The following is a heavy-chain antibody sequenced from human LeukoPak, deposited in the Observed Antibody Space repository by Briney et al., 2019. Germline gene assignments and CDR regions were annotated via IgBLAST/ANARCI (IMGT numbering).Heavy chain of an antibody. CDR3: ARGDPTGGNYHTLDY. V-gene: IGHV5-51*01. CDR1: GYFFNSYW. Sequence: GESLKISCEGSGYFFNSYWIAWVRQMPGKGLEWMGIIYPSDLDIRYSPSFQGQVTMSVNKSNSIAYLQWNSLKASDTGMYFCARGDPTGGNYHTLDYWGQGTLVTVPS. D-gene: IGHD5-24*01. J-gene: IGHJ4*02. CDR2: IYPSDLDI.